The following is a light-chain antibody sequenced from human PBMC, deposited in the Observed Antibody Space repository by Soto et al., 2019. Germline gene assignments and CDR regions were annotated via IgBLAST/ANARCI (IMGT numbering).Light chain of an antibody. CDR1: QSVSSN. CDR3: QQYNNWPPT. Sequence: EIVMTQSPATLSVSPGERATLSCGASQSVSSNLAWYQQKPGQAPRLLIYGASTRATGIPARFSGSGSGTEFTLTISSLQSEDFAVYYCQQYNNWPPTLGQGTKVEIK. V-gene: IGKV3-15*01. CDR2: GAS. J-gene: IGKJ1*01.